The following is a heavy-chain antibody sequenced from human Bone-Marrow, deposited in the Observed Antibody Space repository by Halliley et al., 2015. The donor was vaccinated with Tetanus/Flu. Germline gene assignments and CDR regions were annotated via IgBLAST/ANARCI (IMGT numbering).Heavy chain of an antibody. J-gene: IGHJ4*02. V-gene: IGHV4-61*06. CDR3: VRGGYSSTTLSFDN. Sequence: LEWIGDSYYTGPNYSPSLKSRVVISIDTSKNQFSLKVTSVTAADTAVYYCVRGGYSSTTLSFDNWGQGTLVTVSS. CDR2: SYYTGP. D-gene: IGHD5-18*01.